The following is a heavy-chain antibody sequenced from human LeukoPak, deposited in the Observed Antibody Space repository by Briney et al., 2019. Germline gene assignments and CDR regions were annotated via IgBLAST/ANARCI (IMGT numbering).Heavy chain of an antibody. V-gene: IGHV3-23*01. Sequence: GGSLRLSCAASGFTFSSYAMSWVRQAPGKGLEWVSAISGSGGSTYYADSVKGRFTISRDNSKNTLYLQMNSLRAEDTAEYYCAKSLLTTASGTGRAFDIWGQGTMVTVSS. D-gene: IGHD1-26*01. J-gene: IGHJ3*02. CDR3: AKSLLTTASGTGRAFDI. CDR2: ISGSGGST. CDR1: GFTFSSYA.